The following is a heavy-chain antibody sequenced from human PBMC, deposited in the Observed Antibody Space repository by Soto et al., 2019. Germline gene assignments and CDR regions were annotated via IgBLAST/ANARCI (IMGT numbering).Heavy chain of an antibody. CDR1: GCSISSSSYY. V-gene: IGHV4-39*01. D-gene: IGHD6-6*01. J-gene: IGHJ4*02. CDR2: IYYSGST. CDR3: ASQSIAARLYYFDY. Sequence: SDTLSLTCTVSGCSISSSSYYWGWIRQPPGKGLEWIGSIYYSGSTYYNPSLKSRVTISVDTSKNQFSLKLSSVTAADTAVYYCASQSIAARLYYFDYWGQGTLVTVSS.